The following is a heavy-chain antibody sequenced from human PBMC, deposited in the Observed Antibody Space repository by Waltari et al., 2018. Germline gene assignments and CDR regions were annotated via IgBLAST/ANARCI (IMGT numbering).Heavy chain of an antibody. Sequence: QLQLQESGPGLVKPSETLSLTCSGSGVSITSTRHYWGWIRQPPGQGLEWIGTMSYTGATYSSPSLDSRVTVSRDTSKNQLSLKLVSVTAADTAVYYCATYIGASVGTAAFDVWGQGTMVTVSS. J-gene: IGHJ3*01. D-gene: IGHD5-12*01. CDR3: ATYIGASVGTAAFDV. CDR2: MSYTGAT. CDR1: GVSITSTRHY. V-gene: IGHV4-39*01.